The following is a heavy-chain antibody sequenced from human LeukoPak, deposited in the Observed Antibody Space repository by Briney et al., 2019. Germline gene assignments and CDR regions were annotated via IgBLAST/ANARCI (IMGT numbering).Heavy chain of an antibody. CDR1: GFNFSSYA. D-gene: IGHD5-24*01. CDR2: ISGSGGST. V-gene: IGHV3-23*01. Sequence: PGGSLRLSCAASGFNFSSYAMSWDRQAPGKGLEWVSAISGSGGSTYYADSVKGRFTISRDNSKNTLYLQMNSLRVEDTAVYYCATVGYNLVFDYWGQGTLVTVSS. J-gene: IGHJ4*02. CDR3: ATVGYNLVFDY.